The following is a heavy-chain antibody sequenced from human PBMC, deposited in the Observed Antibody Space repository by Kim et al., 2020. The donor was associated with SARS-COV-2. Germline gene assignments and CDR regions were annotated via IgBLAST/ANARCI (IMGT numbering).Heavy chain of an antibody. D-gene: IGHD3-22*01. CDR3: AKDRGFYDSSGYEDYGMDV. CDR1: GFTFSSYG. CDR2: ISYDGSNK. Sequence: GGSLRLSCAASGFTFSSYGMHWVRQAPGNGLEWVAVISYDGSNKYYADSVKGRFTISRDNSKNTLYLQMNSLRAEDTAVYYCAKDRGFYDSSGYEDYGMDVWGQGTTVTVSS. J-gene: IGHJ6*02. V-gene: IGHV3-30*18.